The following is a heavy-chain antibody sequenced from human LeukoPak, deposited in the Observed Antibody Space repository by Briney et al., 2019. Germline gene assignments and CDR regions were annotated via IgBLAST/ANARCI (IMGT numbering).Heavy chain of an antibody. J-gene: IGHJ4*02. D-gene: IGHD3-3*01. CDR2: ISAYNGNT. CDR3: ARGLTIFGVVIALDY. Sequence: EASVKVSCKASGYTFTSYGISWVRQAPGQGLEWMGWISAYNGNTNYAQKLQGRVTMTTDTSTSTAYMELRSLRSDDTAVYYCARGLTIFGVVIALDYWGQGTLVTVSS. CDR1: GYTFTSYG. V-gene: IGHV1-18*01.